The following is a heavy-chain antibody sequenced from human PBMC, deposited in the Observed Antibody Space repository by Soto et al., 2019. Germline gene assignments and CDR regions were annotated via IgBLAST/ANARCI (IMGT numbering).Heavy chain of an antibody. CDR1: GYTFTSYY. CDR3: ARDSSSRGWYPGNYFDY. D-gene: IGHD6-19*01. V-gene: IGHV1-46*01. J-gene: IGHJ4*02. Sequence: ASVKVSPKAFGYTFTSYYMHWVRQAPGQGFEWMGIINPSGGSTSYAQKFQGRVTISRDNAKNTLYLQMNSLRAEDTAVYYCARDSSSRGWYPGNYFDYWGQGTLVTVSS. CDR2: INPSGGST.